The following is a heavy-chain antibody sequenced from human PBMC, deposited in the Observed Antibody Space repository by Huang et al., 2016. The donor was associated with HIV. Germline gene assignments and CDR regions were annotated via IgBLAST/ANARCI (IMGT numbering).Heavy chain of an antibody. CDR1: GFSISSYW. V-gene: IGHV3-74*01. CDR3: ARDPRIQSWLNFFDY. Sequence: EVQLVESGGGLVQPGGSLRLSCAASGFSISSYWMHWVRKAPGEGLVWGSRINREGSSTSCADSVKGRFTISRDNAKNTLYLQMNSLRAEDTAVYYCARDPRIQSWLNFFDYWGQGTLVSVSS. D-gene: IGHD3-22*01. J-gene: IGHJ4*02. CDR2: INREGSST.